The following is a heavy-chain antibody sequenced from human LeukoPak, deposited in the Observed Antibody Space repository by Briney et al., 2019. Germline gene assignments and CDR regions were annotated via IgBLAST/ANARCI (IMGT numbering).Heavy chain of an antibody. V-gene: IGHV1-3*01. D-gene: IGHD3-22*01. J-gene: IGHJ2*01. Sequence: ASVKVSCKASGYDFTSYAMHWVRQAPGQRLEWMGWINAGNGNTKYSQKFQDRVTVTRDTSTSTAYMELSSLRSEDTAMYYCARDRGYYYDSSGDYWSIYWYFDLWGRGTLVTVSS. CDR3: ARDRGYYYDSSGDYWSIYWYFDL. CDR2: INAGNGNT. CDR1: GYDFTSYA.